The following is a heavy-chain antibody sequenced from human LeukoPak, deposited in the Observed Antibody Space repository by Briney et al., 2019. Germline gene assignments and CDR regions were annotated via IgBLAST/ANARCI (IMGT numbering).Heavy chain of an antibody. Sequence: SETLSPTCAVYGGSFSGYYWSWIRQPPGKGLEWIGEINHSGSTNYNPSLKSRVTISVGTSKNQFSLRLSSVTAADTAVYYCARGTNYYDSGAYSSYLDYWGQGTLVTVSS. CDR3: ARGTNYYDSGAYSSYLDY. D-gene: IGHD3-22*01. CDR2: INHSGST. J-gene: IGHJ4*02. V-gene: IGHV4-34*01. CDR1: GGSFSGYY.